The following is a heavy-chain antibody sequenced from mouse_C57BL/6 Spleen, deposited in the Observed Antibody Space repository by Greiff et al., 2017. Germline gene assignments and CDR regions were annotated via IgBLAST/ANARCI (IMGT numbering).Heavy chain of an antibody. D-gene: IGHD2-12*01. CDR1: GYTFTSYW. V-gene: IGHV1-59*01. J-gene: IGHJ2*01. Sequence: QVQLQQPGAELVRPGTSVKLSCKASGYTFTSYWMHWVKQRPGQGLEWIGVIDPSNSYTNYNQKFKGKATLTVDTSSSTAYMQLSSLTSEDSAVYYCARGYYTYFDYWGQGTTLTVSS. CDR3: ARGYYTYFDY. CDR2: IDPSNSYT.